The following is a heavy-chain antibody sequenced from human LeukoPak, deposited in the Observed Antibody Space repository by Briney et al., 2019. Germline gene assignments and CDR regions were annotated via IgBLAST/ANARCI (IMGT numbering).Heavy chain of an antibody. J-gene: IGHJ4*02. Sequence: PGGSLRLSCAASGFTFSSYEMNWVRQAPGKGLEWVSYISSSGSTIYYADSVKGRFTISRDSAKNSLYLQMNSLRAEDTAVYYCARESMIVVGAHDYWGQGTLVTVSS. CDR3: ARESMIVVGAHDY. CDR2: ISSSGSTI. CDR1: GFTFSSYE. D-gene: IGHD3-22*01. V-gene: IGHV3-48*03.